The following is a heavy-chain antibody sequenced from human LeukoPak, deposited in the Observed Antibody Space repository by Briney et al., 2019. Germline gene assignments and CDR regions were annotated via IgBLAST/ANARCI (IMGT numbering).Heavy chain of an antibody. J-gene: IGHJ6*04. CDR3: ATARLFRITMVRGIYYYYGMDV. D-gene: IGHD3-10*01. CDR2: ISYDVSNK. CDR1: GFTFSSYG. Sequence: GRSLRLSCAASGFTFSSYGMHWVRQAPGKGLEWVAVISYDVSNKYYAESVKGRFTISRDNSKNTLYLQMNSLRAEDTAVYSCATARLFRITMVRGIYYYYGMDVWGKGTPVTVSS. V-gene: IGHV3-30*03.